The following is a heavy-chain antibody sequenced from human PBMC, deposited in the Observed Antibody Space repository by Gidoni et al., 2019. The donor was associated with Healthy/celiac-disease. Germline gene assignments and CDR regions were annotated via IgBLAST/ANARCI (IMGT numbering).Heavy chain of an antibody. D-gene: IGHD4-17*01. V-gene: IGHV1-18*01. CDR2: ISAYNGNT. J-gene: IGHJ6*03. Sequence: QVQLVQSGAEVQKPGASVKVSCKSSGYTFTSYGISWVRQAPGQGLEWMGWISAYNGNTNYAQKLQGRVTMTTDTSTSTAYMELRSLRSDDTAVYYCARVVTTVTTAGYYYYYMDVWGKGTTVTVSS. CDR1: GYTFTSYG. CDR3: ARVVTTVTTAGYYYYYMDV.